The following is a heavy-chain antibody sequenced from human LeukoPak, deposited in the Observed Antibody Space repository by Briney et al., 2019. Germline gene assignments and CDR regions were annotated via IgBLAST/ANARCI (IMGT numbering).Heavy chain of an antibody. CDR1: GFTFSIYA. Sequence: GGSLRLSCAASGFTFSIYAMIWVRQAPGKGLEWVSGISGSGGSTYYADSVKGRITISRDNSKNTLFLQMNSLRAEDTAVYYCAKEGYYYYMDVWGKGTTVTVSS. CDR3: AKEGYYYYMDV. V-gene: IGHV3-23*01. CDR2: ISGSGGST. J-gene: IGHJ6*03.